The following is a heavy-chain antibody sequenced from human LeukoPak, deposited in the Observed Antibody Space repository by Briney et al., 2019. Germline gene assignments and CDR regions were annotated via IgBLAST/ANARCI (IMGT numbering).Heavy chain of an antibody. V-gene: IGHV1-2*02. CDR3: ARDRDSSSWYGGGGFDP. CDR1: GYTFTGYY. J-gene: IGHJ5*02. Sequence: ASVKVSCKASGYTFTGYYMHWVRQAPGQGLEWMGWINPNSGGTNYAQKFQGRVTMTRDTSISTAYMELSRLRSDDTAVYYCARDRDSSSWYGGGGFDPWGQGTLVTVSS. CDR2: INPNSGGT. D-gene: IGHD6-13*01.